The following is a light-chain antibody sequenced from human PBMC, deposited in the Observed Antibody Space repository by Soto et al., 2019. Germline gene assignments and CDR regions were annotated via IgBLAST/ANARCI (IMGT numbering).Light chain of an antibody. CDR2: GAS. CDR3: QQYVSSPRT. Sequence: EIVLTQSPGTLSLSPGERATLSCRASQSVSNSYLAWYQQKPGQAPRLLISGASSRATGIPDRFSGSGSGTDFTLTISRLEPEDFAVYYCQQYVSSPRTFGQGTKVEIK. J-gene: IGKJ1*01. CDR1: QSVSNSY. V-gene: IGKV3-20*01.